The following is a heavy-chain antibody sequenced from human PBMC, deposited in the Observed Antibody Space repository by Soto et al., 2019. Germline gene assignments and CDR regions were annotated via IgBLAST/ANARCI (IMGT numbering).Heavy chain of an antibody. J-gene: IGHJ6*02. CDR1: GGSFSGYY. CDR2: INHSGST. V-gene: IGHV4-34*01. Sequence: QVQLQQWGAGLLKPSETLSLTCAVYGGSFSGYYWSWIRQPPGKGLEWIGEINHSGSTNYNPSLKSRVTISVDTSKNLFALMLSSVTAADTAVYYCARGSRYYGMDVWGQGTTVTVSS. CDR3: ARGSRYYGMDV.